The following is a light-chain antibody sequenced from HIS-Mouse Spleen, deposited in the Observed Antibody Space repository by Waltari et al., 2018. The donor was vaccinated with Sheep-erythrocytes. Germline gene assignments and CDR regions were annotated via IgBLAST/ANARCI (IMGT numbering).Light chain of an antibody. J-gene: IGLJ1*01. CDR1: SSDVGSYNL. Sequence: QSALTQPASVSGSPGQSITISCTGTSSDVGSYNLVSWYQQHPGKAPKLMLYEGSKRPSGVSNRFSGSKSGNTATLTISGTQAMDEADYYCQAWDSSTYVFGTGTKVTVL. CDR2: EGS. CDR3: QAWDSSTYV. V-gene: IGLV2-14*02.